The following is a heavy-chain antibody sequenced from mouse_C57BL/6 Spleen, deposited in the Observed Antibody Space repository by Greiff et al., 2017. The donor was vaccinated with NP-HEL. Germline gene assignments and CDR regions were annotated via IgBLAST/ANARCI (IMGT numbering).Heavy chain of an antibody. D-gene: IGHD1-1*01. CDR3: ARDRSITTVVPLDY. Sequence: EVKLVESGGGLVKPGGSLKLSCAASGFTFSSYAMSWVRQTPEKRLEWVATISDGGSYTYYPDNVKGRFTISRDNAKNNLYLQMSHLKSEDTAMYYCARDRSITTVVPLDYWGQGTTLTVSS. CDR2: ISDGGSYT. J-gene: IGHJ2*01. V-gene: IGHV5-4*01. CDR1: GFTFSSYA.